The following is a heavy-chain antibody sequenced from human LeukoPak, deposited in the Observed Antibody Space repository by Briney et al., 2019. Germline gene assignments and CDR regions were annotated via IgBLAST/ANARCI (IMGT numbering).Heavy chain of an antibody. J-gene: IGHJ4*02. Sequence: SCKASGYTFTNYYIHWVRQAPGKGLEWVAVISYDGSNKYYGDSVKGRFTISRDNSKNTLYLQMNSLRDEDTAVYYCAKAAAGTNYYFDYWGQGTLVTGSS. D-gene: IGHD6-13*01. CDR1: GYTFTNYY. CDR3: AKAAAGTNYYFDY. CDR2: ISYDGSNK. V-gene: IGHV3-30*18.